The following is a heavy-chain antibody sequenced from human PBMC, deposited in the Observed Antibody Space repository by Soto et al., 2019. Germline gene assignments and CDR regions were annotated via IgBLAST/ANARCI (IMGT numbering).Heavy chain of an antibody. CDR1: GYTFTNYG. CDR2: VSAYNGER. D-gene: IGHD6-6*01. Sequence: VQLVQSGAEVKKPGASVKVSCKASGYTFTNYGINWVRQAPGQGLEWLGWVSAYNGERRYAQRVQARVIMTTDTSTTTAYMEWRSLRSDDTAVYYCSRGTSIPASGDYWGQGTLVTVSS. J-gene: IGHJ4*01. V-gene: IGHV1-18*01. CDR3: SRGTSIPASGDY.